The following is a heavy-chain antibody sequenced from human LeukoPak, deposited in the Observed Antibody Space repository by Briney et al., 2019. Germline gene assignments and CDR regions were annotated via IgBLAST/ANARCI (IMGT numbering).Heavy chain of an antibody. CDR1: GGSISSYY. V-gene: IGHV4-59*01. CDR3: AREVPRSSSWYYYYYYGMDV. D-gene: IGHD6-13*01. J-gene: IGHJ6*02. Sequence: PSETLSLTCTVSGGSISSYYRSWIRQPPGKGLEWIGYIYYSGSTNYNPSLKSRVTISVDTSKNQFSLKLSSVTAADTAVYYCAREVPRSSSWYYYYYYGMDVWGQGTTVTVSS. CDR2: IYYSGST.